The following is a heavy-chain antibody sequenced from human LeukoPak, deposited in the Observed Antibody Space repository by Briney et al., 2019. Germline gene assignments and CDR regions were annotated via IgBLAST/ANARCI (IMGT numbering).Heavy chain of an antibody. J-gene: IGHJ4*02. D-gene: IGHD2-8*02. CDR3: ARQDTGQLDY. V-gene: IGHV1-2*02. Sequence: ASVKVSCKATPYIFSGHYIHWLRQAPGQGLEWMGWINPKSGDTNYSQKFQARVTMTRDTSITTTYIELSRLSSDDTAVYYCARQDTGQLDYWGQGTLVTVSS. CDR1: PYIFSGHY. CDR2: INPKSGDT.